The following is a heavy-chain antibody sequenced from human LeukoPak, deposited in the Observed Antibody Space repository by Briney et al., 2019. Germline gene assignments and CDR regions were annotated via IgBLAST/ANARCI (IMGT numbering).Heavy chain of an antibody. CDR2: ISGSGGST. Sequence: GGSLRLSCAASGFTFSSYAMSWVRQAPGKGLEWVSAISGSGGSTYYADSVKGRFTISRDNSKNTLYLQMNSLRAEDTAVYYCAKDDLDYYDSSVAQSLDYWGQGTLVTVSS. V-gene: IGHV3-23*01. CDR3: AKDDLDYYDSSVAQSLDY. J-gene: IGHJ4*02. D-gene: IGHD3-22*01. CDR1: GFTFSSYA.